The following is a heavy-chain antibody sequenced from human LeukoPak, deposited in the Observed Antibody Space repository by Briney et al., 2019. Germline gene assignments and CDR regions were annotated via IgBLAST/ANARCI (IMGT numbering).Heavy chain of an antibody. V-gene: IGHV3-74*01. Sequence: PGGSLTLSCATSGFTFRSNWMHWVRQGPGKGLMWVSRLNHDGTIIDYADSVKGRFTISRDNAKNSLYLQMNNLRADDTAVYYCTRDTDGSLDYWGQGILVTVAS. CDR2: LNHDGTII. J-gene: IGHJ4*02. CDR1: GFTFRSNW. CDR3: TRDTDGSLDY. D-gene: IGHD1-26*01.